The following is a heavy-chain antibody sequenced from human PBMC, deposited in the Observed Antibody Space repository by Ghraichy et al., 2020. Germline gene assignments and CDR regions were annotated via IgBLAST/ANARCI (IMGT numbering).Heavy chain of an antibody. CDR1: GFTFSSYS. D-gene: IGHD6-6*01. CDR3: ARGIAARLFYYYGMDV. Sequence: GGSLRLSCAASGFTFSSYSMNWVRQAPGKGLEWVSYISSSSTIYYADSVKGRFTISRDNAKNSLYLQMNSLRAEDTAVYYCARGIAARLFYYYGMDVWGQGTTVTVSS. CDR2: ISSSSTI. V-gene: IGHV3-48*01. J-gene: IGHJ6*02.